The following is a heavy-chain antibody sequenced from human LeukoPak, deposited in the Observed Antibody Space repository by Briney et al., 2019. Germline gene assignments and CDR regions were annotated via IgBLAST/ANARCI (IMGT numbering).Heavy chain of an antibody. CDR1: GYTFTNYW. CDR3: ARDLGTRFANSFDI. J-gene: IGHJ3*02. D-gene: IGHD3-3*01. V-gene: IGHV1-2*02. Sequence: ASLKVSCTASGYTFTNYWIQWVRQAPGQGLEWMGWIDPKTGDTHYAQMFQGRVTMTRDTSISTAYMELSRLRSDDTAVFYCARDLGTRFANSFDIWGHGTTVTVSS. CDR2: IDPKTGDT.